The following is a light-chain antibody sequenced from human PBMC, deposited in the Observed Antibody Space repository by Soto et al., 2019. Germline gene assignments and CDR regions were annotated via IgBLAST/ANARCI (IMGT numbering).Light chain of an antibody. CDR1: QSISAW. CDR2: DAS. J-gene: IGKJ5*01. CDR3: QQYNSYSRT. Sequence: DIQMTQSPSTLSAPAGDRVTITCRASQSISAWLAWYQQKPGKAPKLLIYDASSLESGVPSRFSGSGSGTEFTLTISSLQPDDFATYYCQQYNSYSRTFGQGTRLEIK. V-gene: IGKV1-5*01.